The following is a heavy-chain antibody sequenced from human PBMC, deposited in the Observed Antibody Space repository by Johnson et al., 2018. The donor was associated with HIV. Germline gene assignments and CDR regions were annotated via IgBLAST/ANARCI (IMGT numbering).Heavy chain of an antibody. CDR2: INQDGSEK. CDR3: VRGDGVTSAFDI. J-gene: IGHJ3*02. V-gene: IGHV3-7*01. Sequence: VQLVESGGRLVQPGGSLGLSCLASGFTFRNYWMTWVRQAPGKGLEWVANINQDGSEKYYVDSVRGRFTVSRGNAKNLLFLHMNSLGAEDTAVYYCVRGDGVTSAFDIWGQGTMVTVSS. D-gene: IGHD2-21*02. CDR1: GFTFRNYW.